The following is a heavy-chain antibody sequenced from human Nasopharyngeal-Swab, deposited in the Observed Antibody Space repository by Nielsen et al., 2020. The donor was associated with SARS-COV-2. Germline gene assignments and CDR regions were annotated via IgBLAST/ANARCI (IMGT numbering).Heavy chain of an antibody. D-gene: IGHD1-26*01. CDR2: ISSSGSTI. Sequence: GESLKISCAASGFTFSDYYMSWIRQAPGKGLEWVSYISSSGSTIYYADSVKGRFTTSRDNSKNTLYLQMNSLRAEDTAVYYCARPYSGSYSNYFDYWGQGTLVTVSS. CDR1: GFTFSDYY. CDR3: ARPYSGSYSNYFDY. J-gene: IGHJ4*02. V-gene: IGHV3-11*04.